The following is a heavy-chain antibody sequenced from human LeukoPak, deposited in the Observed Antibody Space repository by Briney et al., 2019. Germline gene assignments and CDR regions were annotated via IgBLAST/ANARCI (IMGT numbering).Heavy chain of an antibody. CDR2: IYYSGST. D-gene: IGHD6-6*01. V-gene: IGHV4-39*01. CDR1: GGSISSYY. Sequence: SETLSLTCTVSGGSISSYYWVWIRQPPGKGLEWIGNIYYSGSTYYNPSLKSRVTTSVDTSKNQFSVKLSSVTAADTAIYYCARYSSLSGWFDPWGQGTLVTVS. J-gene: IGHJ5*02. CDR3: ARYSSLSGWFDP.